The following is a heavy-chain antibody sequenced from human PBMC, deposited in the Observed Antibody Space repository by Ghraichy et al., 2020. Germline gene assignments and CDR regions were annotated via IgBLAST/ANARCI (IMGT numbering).Heavy chain of an antibody. Sequence: GGSLRLSCAASGFTFSSYWMSWVRQAPGKGLEWVANIKQDKSEKYYVDSVKGRFTISRDNAKNSLYLQMNSLRAEDTAVYYCARGGTAIQTDSDYGMDVWGQGTTVTVSS. V-gene: IGHV3-7*01. CDR2: IKQDKSEK. J-gene: IGHJ6*02. CDR1: GFTFSSYW. D-gene: IGHD5-18*01. CDR3: ARGGTAIQTDSDYGMDV.